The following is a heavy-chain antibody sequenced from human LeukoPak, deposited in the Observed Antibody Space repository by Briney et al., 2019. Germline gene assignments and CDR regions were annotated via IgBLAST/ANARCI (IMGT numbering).Heavy chain of an antibody. Sequence: SETLSLTCTVSGGSISSSSHSWGWIRQPPGKGLEWTGTIYYTGRTYYNPSLESRLTISVDTSKNQFSLKLSSVTAADTAVYYCAMFGGYCSGGSCFNWFDPWGQGTLVTVSS. CDR3: AMFGGYCSGGSCFNWFDP. D-gene: IGHD2-15*01. J-gene: IGHJ5*02. CDR2: IYYTGRT. CDR1: GGSISSSSHS. V-gene: IGHV4-39*01.